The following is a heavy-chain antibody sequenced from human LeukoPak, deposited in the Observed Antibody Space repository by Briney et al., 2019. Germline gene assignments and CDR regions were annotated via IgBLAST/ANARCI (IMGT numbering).Heavy chain of an antibody. CDR1: GFTFSSYG. CDR3: VAEEGYYDILTGYYGGYHWFDP. Sequence: GGSLRLSCAASGFTFSSYGMHWVRQAPGKGLEWVAFIRYDGSNKYYADSVKGRFTISRDNSKNTLYLQMNSLRAEDTAVYYCVAEEGYYDILTGYYGGYHWFDPWGQGTLVTVSS. D-gene: IGHD3-9*01. V-gene: IGHV3-30*02. CDR2: IRYDGSNK. J-gene: IGHJ5*02.